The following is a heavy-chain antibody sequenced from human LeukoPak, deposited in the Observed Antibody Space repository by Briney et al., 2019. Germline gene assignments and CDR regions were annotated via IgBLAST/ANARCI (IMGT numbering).Heavy chain of an antibody. CDR1: GYTFTRFY. J-gene: IGHJ4*02. D-gene: IGHD3-22*01. CDR3: ARGGPTYYYDSSGYYDGHY. CDR2: INLSGGST. Sequence: ASVKVSCKASGYTFTRFYMHWVRQAPGHGLEWMGMINLSGGSTTYAQKFQGRVTMTRDTSTSTVYMELSRLTSEDSAVYYCARGGPTYYYDSSGYYDGHYWGQGTLVTVSS. V-gene: IGHV1-46*01.